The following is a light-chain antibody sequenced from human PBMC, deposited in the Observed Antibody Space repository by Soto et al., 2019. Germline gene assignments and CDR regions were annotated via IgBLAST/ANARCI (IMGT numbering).Light chain of an antibody. V-gene: IGLV2-14*01. CDR2: EVS. CDR1: SSDVGGYNY. Sequence: QSVLTQPASVSGSPGQSITISCTGTSSDVGGYNYVSWYQQHPGKAPKLMIYEVSNRPSGVSNRCSSSKSGNTASLTISGLQAEDEADYYCSSYTRSSNVVFGGGTKRTV. J-gene: IGLJ2*01. CDR3: SSYTRSSNVV.